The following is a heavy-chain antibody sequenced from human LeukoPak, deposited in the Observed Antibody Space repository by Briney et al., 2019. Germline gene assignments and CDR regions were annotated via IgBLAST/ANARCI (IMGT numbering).Heavy chain of an antibody. CDR1: GGTFSSYA. V-gene: IGHV1-69*05. CDR2: IIPIFGTA. D-gene: IGHD3-3*01. Sequence: ASVKVSCNASGGTFSSYAISWVRQAPGQGLEWMGRIIPIFGTANYAQKFQGRVTITTDESTSTAYLELSSLRSEDTAVYYCARPRQDDFWSGTLASWGRGTLVTVSS. CDR3: ARPRQDDFWSGTLAS. J-gene: IGHJ5*01.